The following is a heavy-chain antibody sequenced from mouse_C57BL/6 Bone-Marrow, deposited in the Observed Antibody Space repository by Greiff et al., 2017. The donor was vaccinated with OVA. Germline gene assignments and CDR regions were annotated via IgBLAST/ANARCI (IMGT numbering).Heavy chain of an antibody. V-gene: IGHV1-15*01. CDR1: GYTFTDYE. D-gene: IGHD2-5*01. CDR3: TRSYSNYGDFDY. CDR2: IDPETGGT. J-gene: IGHJ2*01. Sequence: VQLQQSGAELVRPGASVTLSCKASGYTFTDYEMHWVKQIPVHGLEWIGAIDPETGGTAYNQKFKGKAILTADKSSSTAYMELRSLTSEDSAVYYCTRSYSNYGDFDYWGQGTTLTVSS.